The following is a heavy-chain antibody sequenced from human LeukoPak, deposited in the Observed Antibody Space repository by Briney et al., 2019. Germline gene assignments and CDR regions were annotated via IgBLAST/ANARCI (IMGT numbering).Heavy chain of an antibody. CDR2: IYTSGST. CDR3: ARGEYQLLFSY. J-gene: IGHJ4*02. CDR1: GDSISSGNYY. Sequence: SQTLSLTCTVSGDSISSGNYYWSWIRQPAGKGLEWIGRIYTSGSTNYNPSLKSRVTISVDTSKNQFSLKLSSVTAADTAVYYCARGEYQLLFSYWGQGTLVNVSS. V-gene: IGHV4-61*02. D-gene: IGHD2-2*01.